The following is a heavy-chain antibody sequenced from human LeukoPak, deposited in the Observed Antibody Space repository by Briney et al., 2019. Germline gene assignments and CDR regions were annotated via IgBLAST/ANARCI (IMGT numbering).Heavy chain of an antibody. Sequence: ASVKVSFKASGYTFTRYYMHWVRQAPGQGLVWMGMINPSGSSTTYAQKFQGRVTMTRDMSTSTVYMELSSLRSEDTAVYYCARDRRSSGWYTYDYYYSMDVWGKGTTVTVSS. CDR2: INPSGSST. CDR3: ARDRRSSGWYTYDYYYSMDV. V-gene: IGHV1-46*01. D-gene: IGHD6-19*01. CDR1: GYTFTRYY. J-gene: IGHJ6*03.